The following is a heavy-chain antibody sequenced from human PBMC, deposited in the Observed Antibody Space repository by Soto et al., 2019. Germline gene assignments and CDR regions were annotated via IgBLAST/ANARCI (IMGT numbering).Heavy chain of an antibody. CDR3: AKDRYSSLSNWCDP. V-gene: IGHV3-23*01. Sequence: EVQLLESGGGLVQPGGSLRLSCAVSGFTFSSYAMSWVRQAPGKGLEWVSVISGSGGSTYYADSVKGRFTMSRDNSKNTLYLQMNSLRAEDTAVYDCAKDRYSSLSNWCDPWGQGTLVTVSS. D-gene: IGHD6-13*01. J-gene: IGHJ5*02. CDR2: ISGSGGST. CDR1: GFTFSSYA.